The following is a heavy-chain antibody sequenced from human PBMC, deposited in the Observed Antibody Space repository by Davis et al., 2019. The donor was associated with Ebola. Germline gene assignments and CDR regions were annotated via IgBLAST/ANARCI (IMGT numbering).Heavy chain of an antibody. D-gene: IGHD3-9*01. Sequence: AASVKVSCKASGGTFSSYAISWVRQATGQGLEWMGWMNPNSGNTGYAQKFQGRVTMTRNTSISTAYMELSSLRSEDTAVYYCARVYTIFGGMDVWGQGTTVTVSS. CDR2: MNPNSGNT. CDR1: GGTFSSYA. CDR3: ARVYTIFGGMDV. V-gene: IGHV1-8*02. J-gene: IGHJ6*02.